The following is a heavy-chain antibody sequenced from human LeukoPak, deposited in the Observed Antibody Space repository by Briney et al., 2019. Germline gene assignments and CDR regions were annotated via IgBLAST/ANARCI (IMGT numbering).Heavy chain of an antibody. V-gene: IGHV3-74*01. D-gene: IGHD5-24*01. CDR3: ASRDY. Sequence: PGGSLRLSCAGSGFTFSSIWMHWVRQVPGKGLVWVSRINSDGSNTNYADSVKGRFTISRDNAKNTLYLQMNSLGADDTAVYYCASRDYWGQGTLVTVSS. CDR2: INSDGSNT. J-gene: IGHJ4*02. CDR1: GFTFSSIW.